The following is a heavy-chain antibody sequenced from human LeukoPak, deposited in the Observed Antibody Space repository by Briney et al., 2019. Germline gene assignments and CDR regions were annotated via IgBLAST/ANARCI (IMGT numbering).Heavy chain of an antibody. CDR2: INHSGST. V-gene: IGHV4-34*01. D-gene: IGHD2-2*01. CDR1: GGSFSSYY. CDR3: ATRSTSGGAFDI. J-gene: IGHJ3*02. Sequence: PSETLSLTCAVYGGSFSSYYWSWIRQPPGKGLEWIGEINHSGSTNYNPSLKSRVTISVDTSKNQFSLKLSSVTAADTAVYYCATRSTSGGAFDIWGQGTMVTVTS.